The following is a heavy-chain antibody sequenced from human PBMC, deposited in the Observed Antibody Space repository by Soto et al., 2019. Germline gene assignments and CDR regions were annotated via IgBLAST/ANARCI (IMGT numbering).Heavy chain of an antibody. D-gene: IGHD2-2*01. V-gene: IGHV4-59*08. J-gene: IGHJ5*02. CDR2: IYYSGST. Sequence: SETLSLTCTVSGGSISSYYWSWIRQPPGKGLEWIGYIYYSGSTNYNPSLKSRVTISVDTSKNQFSLKLSSVTAADTAVYYCARTAPYPHIVVVPAAISWFDPWGQGTLVTVS. CDR1: GGSISSYY. CDR3: ARTAPYPHIVVVPAAISWFDP.